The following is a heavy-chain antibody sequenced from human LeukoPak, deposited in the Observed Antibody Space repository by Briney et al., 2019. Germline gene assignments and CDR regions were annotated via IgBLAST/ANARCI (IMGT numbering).Heavy chain of an antibody. J-gene: IGHJ4*02. D-gene: IGHD3-22*01. CDR2: INPNSGGT. CDR1: GYTFTGYY. Sequence: ASVKVSCRASGYTFTGYYMHWVRQAPGQGLEWMGWINPNSGGTNYAQKFQGRVTMTRDTFISAAYMELSRLRSDDTAVYYCARSLNYDRDEGDYWGQGTLVTVSS. V-gene: IGHV1-2*02. CDR3: ARSLNYDRDEGDY.